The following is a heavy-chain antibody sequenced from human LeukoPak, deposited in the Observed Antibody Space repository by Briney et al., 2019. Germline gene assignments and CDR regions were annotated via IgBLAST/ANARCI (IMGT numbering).Heavy chain of an antibody. D-gene: IGHD4-17*01. CDR1: GGSISSSNW. CDR2: IYHSGST. J-gene: IGHJ3*02. Sequence: SGTLSLTCAVSGGSISSSNWWSWVRQPPGKGLEWIGEIYHSGSTNYKPSLKSRVTISVDTSKNQFSLRLSSVTAADTAVYYCATCRTTVTSIVDPPAFDIWGQGTMVTVSS. CDR3: ATCRTTVTSIVDPPAFDI. V-gene: IGHV4-4*02.